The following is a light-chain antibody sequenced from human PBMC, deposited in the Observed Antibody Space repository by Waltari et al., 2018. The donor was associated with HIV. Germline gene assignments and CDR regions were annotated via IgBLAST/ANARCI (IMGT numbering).Light chain of an antibody. CDR2: GAS. V-gene: IGKV3-15*01. CDR3: QQYNNWPPRS. CDR1: QSVSSN. J-gene: IGKJ1*01. Sequence: EIVMTQSPATLSVSPGERATLSCRASQSVSSNLAWYQQKPGQAPRLLIYGASTRATGIPARFSGSGSGTEFTLTISSLQSEDFVVYYCQQYNNWPPRSFG.